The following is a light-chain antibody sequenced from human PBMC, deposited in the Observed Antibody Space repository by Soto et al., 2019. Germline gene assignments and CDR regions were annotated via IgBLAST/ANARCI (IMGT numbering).Light chain of an antibody. CDR1: SSDVGGYNY. V-gene: IGLV2-14*03. CDR2: DVS. J-gene: IGLJ2*01. Sequence: QSALTQPASVSGSPGQSITISCTGTSSDVGGYNYVSWYQHHPGKAPKLMIYDVSNRPSGVSDRFSGSKSGNTASLTISGLRAEDEADYYCSSYTSSSTSVVFGGGTKLTVL. CDR3: SSYTSSSTSVV.